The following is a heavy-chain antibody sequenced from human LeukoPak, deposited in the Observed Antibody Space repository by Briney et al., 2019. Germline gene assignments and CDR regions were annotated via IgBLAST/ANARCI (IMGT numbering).Heavy chain of an antibody. V-gene: IGHV1-18*01. J-gene: IGHJ4*02. CDR2: INPYNGNT. Sequence: GASVKVSCKASGYTFTSYGFSWVRQAPAQGLEWMGWINPYNGNTKYAQKFQGRVTLTTDTSTSTAYMELRSLRFDDAAVYYCARELYGRFDYWGQGTLVTVSS. CDR3: ARELYGRFDY. D-gene: IGHD3-3*01. CDR1: GYTFTSYG.